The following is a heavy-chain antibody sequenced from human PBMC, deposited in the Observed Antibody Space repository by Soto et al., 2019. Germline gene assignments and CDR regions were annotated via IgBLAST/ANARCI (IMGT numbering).Heavy chain of an antibody. CDR3: ARDGYCVSSPCSFLPDV. Sequence: EVQLVESGGGLVQPGGSLRLSCVASGFTFSSYGMNWVRQGPGKGLEWLSSISKSGSTTHYADSVKGRFTISRDNAKNSLYLQMNRLRDEDMAVYYCARDGYCVSSPCSFLPDVWGQGATVTVSS. CDR2: ISKSGSTT. V-gene: IGHV3-48*02. J-gene: IGHJ6*02. CDR1: GFTFSSYG. D-gene: IGHD2-2*03.